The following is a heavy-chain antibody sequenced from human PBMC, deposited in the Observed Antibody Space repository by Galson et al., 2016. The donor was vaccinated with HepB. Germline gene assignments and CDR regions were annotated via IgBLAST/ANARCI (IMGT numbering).Heavy chain of an antibody. CDR1: GFIFRSYG. CDR2: IRYDGSNK. Sequence: SLRLSCAASGFIFRSYGMHWVRQALGTGLEWVAVIRYDGSNKYYADSVKGRFTISRDNSKNTLYLQMDSLRAEDTAVYYCARGVTIFGVVTNPSDVWGQGTTVTVSS. D-gene: IGHD3-3*01. J-gene: IGHJ6*01. V-gene: IGHV3-33*01. CDR3: ARGVTIFGVVTNPSDV.